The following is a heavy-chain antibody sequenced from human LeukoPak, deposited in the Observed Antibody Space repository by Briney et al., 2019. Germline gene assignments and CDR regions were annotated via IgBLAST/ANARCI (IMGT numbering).Heavy chain of an antibody. Sequence: GGSLRLSCTASGFTFSDYGIHWVRQAPGKGLEWVAVISYDGSNKYYADSVKGRFTISRDNSENTLYLQMNSLRAEDTAVYYCAKDSHAWEPNWFDPWGQGTLVTVSS. D-gene: IGHD1-26*01. CDR2: ISYDGSNK. V-gene: IGHV3-30*12. J-gene: IGHJ5*02. CDR1: GFTFSDYG. CDR3: AKDSHAWEPNWFDP.